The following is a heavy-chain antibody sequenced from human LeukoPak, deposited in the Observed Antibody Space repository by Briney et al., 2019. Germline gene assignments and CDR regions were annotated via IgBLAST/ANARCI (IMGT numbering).Heavy chain of an antibody. CDR3: AKDSSGAKDY. Sequence: PGGSLRLSCEASGFTFSSYGMHWVRQAPGKGLEWVAVILYDGSDKFYADSVKGRFTISRDNSKNTLYLQMNSLRAEDTAVYYCAKDSSGAKDYWGQGTLVTVSS. J-gene: IGHJ4*02. CDR2: ILYDGSDK. D-gene: IGHD3-22*01. CDR1: GFTFSSYG. V-gene: IGHV3-33*06.